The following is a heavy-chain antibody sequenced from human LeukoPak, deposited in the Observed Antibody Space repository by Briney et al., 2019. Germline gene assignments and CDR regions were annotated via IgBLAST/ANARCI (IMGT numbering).Heavy chain of an antibody. CDR1: GGFLNTHA. CDR2: INPNSGGT. V-gene: IGHV1-2*02. CDR3: ARGRAAAGKIYFDY. J-gene: IGHJ4*02. Sequence: ASVKVSCKASGGFLNTHAITWVRQAPGQGLEWMGWINPNSGGTNYAQKFQGRVTMTRDTSISTAYMELSRLRSDDTAVYYCARGRAAAGKIYFDYWGQGTLVTVSS. D-gene: IGHD6-13*01.